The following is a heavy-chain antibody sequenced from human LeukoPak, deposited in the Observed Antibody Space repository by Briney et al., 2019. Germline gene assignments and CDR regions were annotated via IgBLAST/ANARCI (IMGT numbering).Heavy chain of an antibody. CDR1: GYTFTSYG. CDR3: ATGGPDYYDSSGYYYGY. J-gene: IGHJ4*02. V-gene: IGHV1-69*05. CDR2: IIPIFGTA. Sequence: SVKVSCKASGYTFTSYGISWVRQAPGQGLEWMGGIIPIFGTANYAQKFQGRVTITTDESTSTAYMELSSLRSDDTAVYYCATGGPDYYDSSGYYYGYWGQGTLVTVSS. D-gene: IGHD3-22*01.